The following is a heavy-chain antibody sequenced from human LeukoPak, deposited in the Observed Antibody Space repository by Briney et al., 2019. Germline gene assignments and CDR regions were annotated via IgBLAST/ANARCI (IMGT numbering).Heavy chain of an antibody. CDR2: IYYTGGT. CDR1: GGSISNYY. J-gene: IGHJ3*02. D-gene: IGHD3-10*01. V-gene: IGHV4-59*01. CDR3: AREILLWFGERPRYLVDAFDI. Sequence: SETLSLTCTVSGGSISNYYWNWIRQPPGKGLEWIGYIYYTGGTNYNPSLKSRVTMSVDTSKNQFSLNLRSVTPEDTAVYYCAREILLWFGERPRYLVDAFDIWGQGTMVTVSS.